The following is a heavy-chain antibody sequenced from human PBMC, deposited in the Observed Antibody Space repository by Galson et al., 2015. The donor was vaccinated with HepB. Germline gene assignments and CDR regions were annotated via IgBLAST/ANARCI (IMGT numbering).Heavy chain of an antibody. D-gene: IGHD2-15*01. CDR1: GFTFSSNA. Sequence: SLRLSCAASGFTFSSNAMSWVRQAPGKGLEWVSAISATGGTTYYTDSVQGRFTISRDNSKNTVYLQMNSLRAEDTAVYHCAVGFARRIDYWGQGTLVTVSS. J-gene: IGHJ4*02. CDR3: AVGFARRIDY. V-gene: IGHV3-23*01. CDR2: ISATGGTT.